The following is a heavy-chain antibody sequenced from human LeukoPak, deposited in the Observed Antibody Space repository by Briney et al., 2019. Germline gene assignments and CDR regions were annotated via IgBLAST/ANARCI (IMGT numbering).Heavy chain of an antibody. CDR3: ARDQNPSGWPYNWFDP. CDR1: GFTFSSYS. V-gene: IGHV3-48*01. J-gene: IGHJ5*02. Sequence: GGSLRLSCAASGFTFSSYSMNWVRQAPGKGLEWVSYISSSSTIYYADSVKGRLTISRDNAKNSLYLQMNSLRAEDAAVYYCARDQNPSGWPYNWFDPWGQGTLVTVSS. CDR2: ISSSSTI. D-gene: IGHD6-19*01.